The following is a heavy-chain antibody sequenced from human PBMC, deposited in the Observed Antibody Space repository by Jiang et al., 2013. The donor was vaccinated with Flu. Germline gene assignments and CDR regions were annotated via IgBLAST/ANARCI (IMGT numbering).Heavy chain of an antibody. Sequence: PGLVKPSQTLSLTCNVSGGSISGGSYYWTWIRQPAGKGLEWVGRINFSGYSNYNPSLKSRATISIDMSKNQFSLDLTSVTAADTAIYYCARERGGMAPFDYWGQGTLVTVSS. CDR1: GGSISGGSYY. J-gene: IGHJ4*02. V-gene: IGHV4-61*02. CDR2: INFSGYS. CDR3: ARERGGMAPFDY. D-gene: IGHD5-24*01.